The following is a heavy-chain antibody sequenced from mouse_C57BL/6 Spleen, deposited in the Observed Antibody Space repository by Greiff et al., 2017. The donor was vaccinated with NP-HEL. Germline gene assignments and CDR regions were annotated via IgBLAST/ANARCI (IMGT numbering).Heavy chain of an antibody. V-gene: IGHV1-82*01. CDR2: IYTGDGDT. J-gene: IGHJ3*01. CDR1: GYAFSSSW. D-gene: IGHD2-4*01. Sequence: VQLQQSGPELVKPGASVKISCKASGYAFSSSWMNWVKQRPGKGLEWIGRIYTGDGDTNYNGKVKGKATLTADKSYSPAYMQLSSLTSEDSAVYFCESDYDYDGTYWGQGTLVTVSA. CDR3: ESDYDYDGTY.